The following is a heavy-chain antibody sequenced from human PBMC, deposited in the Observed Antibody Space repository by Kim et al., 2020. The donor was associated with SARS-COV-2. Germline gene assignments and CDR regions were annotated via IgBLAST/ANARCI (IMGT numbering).Heavy chain of an antibody. V-gene: IGHV3-7*03. Sequence: GGSLRLSCAASGFSCDRFWMTWVRQTPSRGLEWVANIKSDGSERDYVDSVKGRFTITRDNAKNSLYLQMNSLRGGDTAVYYFAKGRGGMDLLGQGTRVTVS. J-gene: IGHJ6*02. CDR1: GFSCDRFW. CDR2: IKSDGSER. CDR3: AKGRGGMDL.